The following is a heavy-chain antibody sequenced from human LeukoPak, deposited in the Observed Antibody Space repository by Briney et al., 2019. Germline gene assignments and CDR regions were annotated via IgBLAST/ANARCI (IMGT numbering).Heavy chain of an antibody. D-gene: IGHD3-22*01. V-gene: IGHV3-23*01. Sequence: PGGSLRLSCAASGFTFSSYAMSWVRQAPGKGLEWVSAISGSGGSTYYADSVKGRFTISRDNSKNTLYLQMNSLRAEDTAVYYCARGRYYDSSGPIDYWGQGTLVTVSS. CDR1: GFTFSSYA. J-gene: IGHJ4*02. CDR3: ARGRYYDSSGPIDY. CDR2: ISGSGGST.